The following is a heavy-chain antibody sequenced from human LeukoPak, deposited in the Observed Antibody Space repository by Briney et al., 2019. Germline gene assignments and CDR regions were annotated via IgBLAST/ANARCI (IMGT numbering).Heavy chain of an antibody. V-gene: IGHV3-23*01. CDR1: GFTFSSYA. Sequence: AGGSLRLSCAASGFTFSSYAMSWVRQAPGKGLEWVSAISGSGGSTYYADSVKGRFAISRDNSKNTLYLQMNSLRAEDTAVYYCAKDLRGYDYRYFDYWGQGTMVTVSS. D-gene: IGHD5-12*01. J-gene: IGHJ4*03. CDR2: ISGSGGST. CDR3: AKDLRGYDYRYFDY.